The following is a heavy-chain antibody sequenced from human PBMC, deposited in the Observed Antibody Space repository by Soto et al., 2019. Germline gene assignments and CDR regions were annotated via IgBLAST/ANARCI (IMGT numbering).Heavy chain of an antibody. CDR1: GGSITSSY. CDR2: IYDTGISGYTPST. J-gene: IGHJ6*02. V-gene: IGHV4-59*01. Sequence: SETLSLTCTVSGGSITSSYWSWIRRPPGKGLEWIAYIYDTGISGYTPSTSYNPSLKSRVTMSVDTSKSQFSLKLTSVTAADTAVYYCARGADAFFYYGLDVWGQGITVTVSS. CDR3: ARGADAFFYYGLDV. D-gene: IGHD6-13*01.